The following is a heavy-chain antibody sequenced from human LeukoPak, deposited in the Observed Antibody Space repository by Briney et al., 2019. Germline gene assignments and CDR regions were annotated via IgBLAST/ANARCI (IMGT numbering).Heavy chain of an antibody. Sequence: GGSLRLSCAASGFTFSSFPMYWVRQAPGKGLEWVALTSYDGSKEFYADSVKGRITISRDNSKNTLYLQMNSLRPEDTAVYFCAKDHDKYSCDYYFDYWGQGTLVTVSS. D-gene: IGHD2-21*02. CDR1: GFTFSSFP. CDR2: TSYDGSKE. V-gene: IGHV3-30*18. J-gene: IGHJ4*02. CDR3: AKDHDKYSCDYYFDY.